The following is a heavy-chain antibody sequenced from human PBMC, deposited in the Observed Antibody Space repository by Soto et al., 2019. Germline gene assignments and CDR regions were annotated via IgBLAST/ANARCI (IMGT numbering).Heavy chain of an antibody. CDR2: ISPGADVS. CDR1: GFTFSSFV. V-gene: IGHV3-23*01. Sequence: EVQLLESGGGLVQPGGSLRLSCAASGFTFSSFVMNWVRQAPGKGLEWVSTISPGADVSHYTDSVKGRFTISRDNSRRTLHLHMDSLRVEVAAVYFCVRRAITATTKWGAFDVWGQGTAVTVSS. D-gene: IGHD1-20*01. J-gene: IGHJ3*01. CDR3: VRRAITATTKWGAFDV.